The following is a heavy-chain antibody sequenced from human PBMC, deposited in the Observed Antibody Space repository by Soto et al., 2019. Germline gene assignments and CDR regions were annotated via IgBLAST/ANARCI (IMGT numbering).Heavy chain of an antibody. Sequence: GGSLGLSCAASGFTFSSYGMHWVRQAPGKGLEWVAVISYDGSNKYYADSVKGRFTISRDNSKNTLYLQMNSLRAEDTAVYYCAKDGRKLLWFGDDGGPGMDVWGQGTTVTVSS. D-gene: IGHD3-10*01. CDR2: ISYDGSNK. J-gene: IGHJ6*02. V-gene: IGHV3-30*18. CDR3: AKDGRKLLWFGDDGGPGMDV. CDR1: GFTFSSYG.